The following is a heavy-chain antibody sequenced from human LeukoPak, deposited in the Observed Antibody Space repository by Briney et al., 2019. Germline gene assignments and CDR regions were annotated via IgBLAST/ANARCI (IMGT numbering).Heavy chain of an antibody. CDR3: ARVGAQDYGDYSYYYYYMDV. D-gene: IGHD4-17*01. CDR1: GYTFTSYG. CDR2: ISAYNGNT. J-gene: IGHJ6*03. V-gene: IGHV1-18*01. Sequence: ASVKVSCKASGYTFTSYGISWVRQAPGQGLEWMGWISAYNGNTNYAQKLQGRVTMTTDTSTSTAYMELRSLRSDDTAVYYCARVGAQDYGDYSYYYYYMDVWGKGTTVTISS.